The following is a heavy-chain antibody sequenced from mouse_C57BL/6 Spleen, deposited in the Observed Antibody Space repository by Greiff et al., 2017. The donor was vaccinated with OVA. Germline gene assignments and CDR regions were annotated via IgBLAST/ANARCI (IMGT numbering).Heavy chain of an antibody. J-gene: IGHJ4*01. CDR3: ARKAYDPNWDYYAMDY. CDR2: IWTGGGT. Sequence: QVQLQQSGPGLVAPSQSLSITCTVSGFSLTSYAISWVRQTPGKGLEWLGVIWTGGGTNYNSALKSRLSISKDNSKSQVFLKMNRLQTDDTAMYYCARKAYDPNWDYYAMDYWGQGTSVTVSS. D-gene: IGHD4-1*02. CDR1: GFSLTSYA. V-gene: IGHV2-9-1*01.